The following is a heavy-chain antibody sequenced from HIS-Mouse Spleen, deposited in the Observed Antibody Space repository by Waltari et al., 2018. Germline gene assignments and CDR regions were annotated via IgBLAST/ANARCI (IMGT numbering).Heavy chain of an antibody. V-gene: IGHV3-9*01. CDR3: AKDGIVGAIKGWFDP. D-gene: IGHD1-26*01. J-gene: IGHJ5*02. Sequence: EVQLVESGGGLVQPGRSLRLSCAASGFTFEAYAMPWVRQAPGKGLEWVSGISWNSGSIGYADSVKGRFTISRDNAKNSLYLQMNSLRAEDTALYYCAKDGIVGAIKGWFDPWGQGTLVTVSS. CDR2: ISWNSGSI. CDR1: GFTFEAYA.